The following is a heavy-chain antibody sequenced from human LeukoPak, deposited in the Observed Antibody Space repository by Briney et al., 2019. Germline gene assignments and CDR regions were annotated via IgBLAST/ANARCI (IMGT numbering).Heavy chain of an antibody. Sequence: TGGSLRLSCAASGFMFGTYAMSWVRQAPGKGLEWVAVITATATTSYFADSVKGRFTISRDNSRNTLYLQMSSLRADDTAIYYCAKDRRVRGYYFLGRGGYFDYWGQGSLVTVSS. J-gene: IGHJ4*02. V-gene: IGHV3-23*01. D-gene: IGHD3-3*01. CDR1: GFMFGTYA. CDR2: ITATATTS. CDR3: AKDRRVRGYYFLGRGGYFDY.